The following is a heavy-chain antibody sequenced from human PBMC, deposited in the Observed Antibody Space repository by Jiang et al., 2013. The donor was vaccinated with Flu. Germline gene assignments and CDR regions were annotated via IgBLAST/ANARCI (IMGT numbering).Heavy chain of an antibody. CDR2: MFYSGST. CDR1: GGSISNISYY. V-gene: IGHV4-39*01. Sequence: GPGLVKPSETLSLTCTVSGGSISNISYYWGWIRQPPGKGLAWIGTMFYSGSTYYNPSLKSRVTISVDTSKNQFSLKLSSVTAADTAVYYCARHPRERWLQPDLWGQGMLVTVSS. CDR3: ARHPRERWLQPDL. D-gene: IGHD5-24*01. J-gene: IGHJ5*02.